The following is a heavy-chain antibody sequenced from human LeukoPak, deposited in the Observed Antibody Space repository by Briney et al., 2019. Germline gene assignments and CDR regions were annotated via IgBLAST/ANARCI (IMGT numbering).Heavy chain of an antibody. J-gene: IGHJ4*02. D-gene: IGHD3-10*01. CDR3: TTGPSLDRITMVRGVLHLDY. V-gene: IGHV3-15*01. CDR1: GFTFSNAW. CDR2: IKSKTDGGTT. Sequence: GGSLRLSCAASGFTFSNAWMSWVRQAPGKGLEWVGRIKSKTDGGTTDYAAPVKGRFTISRDDSKNTLYLQMNSLKTEDTAVYYCTTGPSLDRITMVRGVLHLDYWGQGTLVTVSS.